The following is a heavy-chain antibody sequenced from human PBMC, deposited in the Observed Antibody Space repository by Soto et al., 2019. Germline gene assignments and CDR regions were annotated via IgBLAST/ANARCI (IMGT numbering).Heavy chain of an antibody. D-gene: IGHD3-22*01. CDR1: GGSFTSYW. CDR3: ARQIYDSDSGPNFQYYFDS. Sequence: PGESLKISCKGSGGSFTSYWIGWVRQMPGKGLEWMGIIYPGDSDTRYSPSFQGHVTISAAKSITTVFLQWSSLRASDTAMYYCARQIYDSDSGPNFQYYFDSWGQGTLVTVSS. J-gene: IGHJ4*02. V-gene: IGHV5-51*01. CDR2: IYPGDSDT.